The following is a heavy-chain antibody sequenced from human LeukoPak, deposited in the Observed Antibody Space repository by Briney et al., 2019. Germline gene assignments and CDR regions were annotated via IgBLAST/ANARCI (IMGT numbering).Heavy chain of an antibody. CDR1: GFTFSSYA. J-gene: IGHJ4*02. CDR3: AREAVAVAGHFDY. D-gene: IGHD6-19*01. Sequence: PGGSLRLSCAASGFTFSSYAMSWVRQAPGKGLEWVSVVYSGGRTYYADSVKDRFTISKDNSKNTLYLQMNSLRAEDTAMYYCAREAVAVAGHFDYWGQGTLVTVSS. CDR2: VYSGGRT. V-gene: IGHV3-53*01.